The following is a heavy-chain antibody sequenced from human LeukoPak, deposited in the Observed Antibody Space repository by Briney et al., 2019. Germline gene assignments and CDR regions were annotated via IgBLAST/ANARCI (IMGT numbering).Heavy chain of an antibody. D-gene: IGHD4-23*01. Sequence: TGGSLRLSCAASGFTFSSCELSWVRQAPTKGLEWVSYISRSGSITYYADSVNGRFTISRDSAKNSLYLQMNSLRAEDTAVYYCAIHDYHSNSDAFDVWSQGTMVTVSS. J-gene: IGHJ3*01. CDR1: GFTFSSCE. CDR2: ISRSGSIT. CDR3: AIHDYHSNSDAFDV. V-gene: IGHV3-48*03.